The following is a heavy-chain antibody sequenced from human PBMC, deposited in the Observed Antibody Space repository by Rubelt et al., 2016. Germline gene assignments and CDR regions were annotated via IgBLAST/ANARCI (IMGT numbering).Heavy chain of an antibody. CDR2: INPNSGGT. V-gene: IGHV1-2*06. CDR3: ARSRGLYIAAAGPLDY. Sequence: MHWVRQAPGQGLEWMGRINPNSGGTNYAQKFQGRVTMTRDTSISTAYMELSRLRSDDTAVYYCARSRGLYIAAAGPLDYWGQGTLVTVSS. D-gene: IGHD6-13*01. J-gene: IGHJ4*02.